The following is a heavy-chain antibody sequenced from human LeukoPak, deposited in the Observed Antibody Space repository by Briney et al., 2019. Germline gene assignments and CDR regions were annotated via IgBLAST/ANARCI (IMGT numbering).Heavy chain of an antibody. D-gene: IGHD3-3*01. CDR1: GGSISSGDYY. Sequence: SETLSLTCTVSGGSISSGDYYWSWIRQPPGKGLEWIGYIYYGGSTYYNPSLKSRVTISVDTSKNQFSLKLSSVTAADTAVYYCAGTYYDFTSPFDYWGQGTLVTVSS. J-gene: IGHJ4*02. V-gene: IGHV4-30-4*08. CDR3: AGTYYDFTSPFDY. CDR2: IYYGGST.